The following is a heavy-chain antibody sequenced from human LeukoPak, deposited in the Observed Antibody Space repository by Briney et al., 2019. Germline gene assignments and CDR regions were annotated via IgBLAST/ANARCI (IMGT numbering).Heavy chain of an antibody. V-gene: IGHV1-2*06. J-gene: IGHJ4*02. CDR2: INPNSGGT. D-gene: IGHD2-15*01. Sequence: VASVKVSCKASGYTFTGYYMHWVRQAPGQGLEWMGRINPNSGGTNYAQKFQGRVTMTRDTSISTAYMELSRLRSDDTAVYYCARSSGGRNEFDYWGQGTLVTVSS. CDR1: GYTFTGYY. CDR3: ARSSGGRNEFDY.